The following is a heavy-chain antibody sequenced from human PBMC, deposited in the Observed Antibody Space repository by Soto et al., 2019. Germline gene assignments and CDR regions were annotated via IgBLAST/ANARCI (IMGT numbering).Heavy chain of an antibody. CDR2: IWYDGSNK. CDR1: GFTFSSYG. D-gene: IGHD3-3*01. CDR3: AKDVTDYDFWSGSIYYFDY. V-gene: IGHV3-33*06. J-gene: IGHJ4*02. Sequence: PGGSLRLSCAASGFTFSSYGMHWVRQAPGKGLEWVAVIWYDGSNKYYADSVKGRFTISRDNSKNTLYLQMNSLRAEDTAVYYCAKDVTDYDFWSGSIYYFDYWGQGTLVTVS.